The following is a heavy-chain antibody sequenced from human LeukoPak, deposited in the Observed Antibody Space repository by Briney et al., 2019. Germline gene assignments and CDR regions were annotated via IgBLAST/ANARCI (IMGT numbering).Heavy chain of an antibody. D-gene: IGHD3-10*01. Sequence: SETLSPTCAVYGGSFSGYYWSWIRQPPGKGLEWIGEINHSGSTNYNPSLKSRVTISVDTSKNQFSLKLSSVTAADTAVYYCARGRSANYYGSGSYYYWGQGTLVTVSS. V-gene: IGHV4-34*01. J-gene: IGHJ4*02. CDR3: ARGRSANYYGSGSYYY. CDR2: INHSGST. CDR1: GGSFSGYY.